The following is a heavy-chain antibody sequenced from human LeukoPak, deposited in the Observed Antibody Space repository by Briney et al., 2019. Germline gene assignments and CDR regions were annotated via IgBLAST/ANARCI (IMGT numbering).Heavy chain of an antibody. CDR2: IYYSGST. CDR1: GGSISSSSYY. Sequence: PSETLSLTCTVSGGSISSSSYYWGWIRQPPGKGLEWIGSIYYSGSTYYNPSLKRRVTISVDTSKNQFSPKLSSVTAADTAVYYCARSRTYDFWSGYPDRAFDIWGQGTMVTVSS. V-gene: IGHV4-39*07. CDR3: ARSRTYDFWSGYPDRAFDI. D-gene: IGHD3-3*01. J-gene: IGHJ3*02.